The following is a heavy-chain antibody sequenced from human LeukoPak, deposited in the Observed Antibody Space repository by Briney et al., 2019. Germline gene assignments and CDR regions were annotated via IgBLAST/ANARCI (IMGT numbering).Heavy chain of an antibody. CDR3: ARGGGAVADSFDY. J-gene: IGHJ4*02. CDR1: GGSFSGYY. D-gene: IGHD6-19*01. V-gene: IGHV4-34*01. Sequence: SETLSLTCAVYGGSFSGYYWSWIRQPPGKGPEWIGEINHSGSTNYNPSLKSRVTISVDTSKNQFSLKLSSVTAADTAVYYCARGGGAVADSFDYWGQGTLVTVSS. CDR2: INHSGST.